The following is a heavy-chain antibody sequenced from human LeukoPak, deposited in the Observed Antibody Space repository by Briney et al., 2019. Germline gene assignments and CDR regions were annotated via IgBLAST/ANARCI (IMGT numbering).Heavy chain of an antibody. D-gene: IGHD3-10*01. J-gene: IGHJ5*02. CDR2: IIPIFGTA. CDR1: GYTFTSYG. V-gene: IGHV1-69*05. Sequence: SVKVSCKASGYTFTSYGISWVRQAPGQGLEWMGGIIPIFGTANYAQKFQGRVTITTDESTSTAYMELSSLRSEDTAVHYCARAAPYYYGSGSYSWFDPWGQGTLVTVSS. CDR3: ARAAPYYYGSGSYSWFDP.